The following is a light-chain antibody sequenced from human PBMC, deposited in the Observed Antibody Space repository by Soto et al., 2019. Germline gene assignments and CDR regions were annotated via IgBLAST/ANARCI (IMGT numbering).Light chain of an antibody. Sequence: DIVMTQSPDSLAVSLGERATINCKSSQSVLYSSNNKNYLAWYQQKPGQPPKLLIYWASTRESGVPARFSGSGSGTDFTLTISSLQAEDVAVYYCQQYYSTPITFGGGTKVDIK. CDR2: WAS. J-gene: IGKJ4*01. V-gene: IGKV4-1*01. CDR1: QSVLYSSNNKNY. CDR3: QQYYSTPIT.